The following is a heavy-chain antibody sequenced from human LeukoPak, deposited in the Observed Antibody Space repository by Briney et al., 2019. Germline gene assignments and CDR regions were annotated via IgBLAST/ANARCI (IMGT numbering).Heavy chain of an antibody. Sequence: PGGSLRLSCAASGFTFSSYWMSWVRQAPGKGLEWVANIKQDGSEKYYVDSVKGRFTISRDNAKNSLYLQMNSLRAEDTAVYYCARSIVGARKSSPFDYWGQGTLVTVSS. CDR1: GFTFSSYW. CDR3: ARSIVGARKSSPFDY. D-gene: IGHD1-26*01. J-gene: IGHJ4*02. CDR2: IKQDGSEK. V-gene: IGHV3-7*01.